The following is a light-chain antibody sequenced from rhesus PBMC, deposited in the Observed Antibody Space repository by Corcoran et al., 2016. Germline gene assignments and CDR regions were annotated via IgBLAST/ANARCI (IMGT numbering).Light chain of an antibody. J-gene: IGKJ4*01. Sequence: DIQMTQSPSSLSASVGDRVTITCRASENVNNYFNWYQQKPGKAPKLLIYKASTLQSGVPSRFTGSGSGTDDTFTISSLQPEDVATYYCQHGYGTPLTFGGGTKVEIK. V-gene: IGKV1-74*01. CDR3: QHGYGTPLT. CDR1: ENVNNY. CDR2: KAS.